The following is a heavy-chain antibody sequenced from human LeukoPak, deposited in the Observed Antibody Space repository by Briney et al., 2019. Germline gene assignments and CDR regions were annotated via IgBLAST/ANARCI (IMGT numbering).Heavy chain of an antibody. Sequence: GGSLRLSCAASGFTFSSYAMSWVRQAPGKGLEWVSAISGSGGSTYYADSVKGRFTISRDNAKNSLYLQMNSLRAEDTAVYYCARDRPRDYYDSSGYPPDDYWGQGTLVTVSS. CDR3: ARDRPRDYYDSSGYPPDDY. V-gene: IGHV3-23*01. CDR2: ISGSGGST. J-gene: IGHJ4*02. CDR1: GFTFSSYA. D-gene: IGHD3-22*01.